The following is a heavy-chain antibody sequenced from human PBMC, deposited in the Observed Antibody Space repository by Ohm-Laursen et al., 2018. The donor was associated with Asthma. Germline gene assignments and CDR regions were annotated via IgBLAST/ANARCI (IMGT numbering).Heavy chain of an antibody. V-gene: IGHV3-30-3*01. CDR2: MSYDGSLK. CDR3: ARDLMDWYSRSLDF. Sequence: SLRLSCAASGFTFRSYAMHWVRQAPGKGLEWVAIMSYDGSLKYYADSVNGRFTISKDDSRDTLYLQMNSLRPDDTAVYFCARDLMDWYSRSLDFWGQGTLVTVSS. J-gene: IGHJ4*02. CDR1: GFTFRSYA. D-gene: IGHD3/OR15-3a*01.